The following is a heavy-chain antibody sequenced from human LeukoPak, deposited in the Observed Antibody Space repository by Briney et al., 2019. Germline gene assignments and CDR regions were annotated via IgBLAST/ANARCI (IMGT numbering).Heavy chain of an antibody. CDR3: TTDLGMGNPIDY. D-gene: IGHD3-16*01. V-gene: IGHV3-15*01. Sequence: PGGSLRLSCAASGFTFSNAWMSWVRQAPGKGLEWVGRIKSKTDGGTTDYAAPVKCRFTNSRDDSKNTLYLQMNSLKTEDTAVYYCTTDLGMGNPIDYWGQGTLVTVSS. J-gene: IGHJ4*02. CDR1: GFTFSNAW. CDR2: IKSKTDGGTT.